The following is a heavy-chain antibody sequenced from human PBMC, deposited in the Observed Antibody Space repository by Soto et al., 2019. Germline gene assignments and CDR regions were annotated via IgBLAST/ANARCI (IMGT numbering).Heavy chain of an antibody. J-gene: IGHJ4*02. Sequence: GGSLRLSCAASGLTFRSYWMHWVRQAPGKGLVWVSRINTDGSVAMYVDSVKGRFTISRDNAKNSLYLQMNSLRVEDTALYFCAKGTEYGVVLMSAFDFLGQGTLVTVSS. V-gene: IGHV3-74*03. CDR1: GLTFRSYW. CDR3: AKGTEYGVVLMSAFDF. D-gene: IGHD3-3*01. CDR2: INTDGSVA.